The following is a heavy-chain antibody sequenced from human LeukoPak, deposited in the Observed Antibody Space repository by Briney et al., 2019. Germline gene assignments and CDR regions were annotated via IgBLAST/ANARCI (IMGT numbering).Heavy chain of an antibody. J-gene: IGHJ3*02. CDR3: ASARAAAGFFDI. V-gene: IGHV4-59*01. CDR1: GGSISSYY. CDR2: IYYSGST. D-gene: IGHD6-13*01. Sequence: SETLSLTCTVSGGSISSYYWSWIRQPPGKGLEWIGYIYYSGSTNYNPSLKSRVTISVDTSKNQFSLKLSSVTAADTAVYYCASARAAAGFFDIWGQGTMVTVSS.